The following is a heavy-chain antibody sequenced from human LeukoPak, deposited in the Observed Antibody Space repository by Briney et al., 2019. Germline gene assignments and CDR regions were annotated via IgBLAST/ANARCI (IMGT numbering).Heavy chain of an antibody. CDR1: GFTFSSYG. V-gene: IGHV3-30*02. J-gene: IGHJ4*02. CDR3: AKLSSSWYAFDY. CDR2: IRYDGSNK. Sequence: GGSLRLSCAASGFTFSSYGMHWVRQAPGKGLEWVAFIRYDGSNKYYADSVKGRFTISRDNSKNTLYLQMNSLRAEDTAVYHCAKLSSSWYAFDYWGQGTLVTVSS. D-gene: IGHD6-13*01.